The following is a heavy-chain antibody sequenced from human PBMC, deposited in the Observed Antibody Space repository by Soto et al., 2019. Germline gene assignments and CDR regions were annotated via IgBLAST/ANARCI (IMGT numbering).Heavy chain of an antibody. J-gene: IGHJ4*02. Sequence: QVHLVQSGAEVKKPGASEKVSCKASGYTFTSYGITWVRQAPGQGLEWMGWISAHNGNTDYAQKLQGRVIVTRDTSTSTASMELRSLISDDTAVYYCARGRYGDYWGQGALVTVSS. CDR1: GYTFTSYG. D-gene: IGHD1-1*01. CDR3: ARGRYGDY. V-gene: IGHV1-18*01. CDR2: ISAHNGNT.